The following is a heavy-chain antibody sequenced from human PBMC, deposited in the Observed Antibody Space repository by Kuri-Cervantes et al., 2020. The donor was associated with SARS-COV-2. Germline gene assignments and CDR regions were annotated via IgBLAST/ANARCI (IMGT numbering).Heavy chain of an antibody. D-gene: IGHD1-26*01. J-gene: IGHJ2*01. CDR2: IYHSGST. CDR3: VRGNVLGGDWYFDL. Sequence: SETLSLTCTVSGGSISTGGYYWTWIRQHPGKGLEWIGHIYHSGSTDYIPSLESRISISIDGSKNEFSLKLHSVTAANTAVYYCVRGNVLGGDWYFDLWFRGALVTVSS. V-gene: IGHV4-31*03. CDR1: GGSISTGGYY.